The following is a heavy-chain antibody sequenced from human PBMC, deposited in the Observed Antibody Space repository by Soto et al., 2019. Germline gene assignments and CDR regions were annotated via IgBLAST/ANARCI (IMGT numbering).Heavy chain of an antibody. CDR2: IIPIFGTA. J-gene: IGHJ6*02. Sequence: SVKVSCKASGGTFSSYAISWVRQAPGQGLEWMGGIIPIFGTANYAQKFQGRVTITADESASTAYMELSSLRSEDTAVYYCARRGGHYYYYGMDVWGQGTTVTAP. D-gene: IGHD3-10*01. V-gene: IGHV1-69*13. CDR3: ARRGGHYYYYGMDV. CDR1: GGTFSSYA.